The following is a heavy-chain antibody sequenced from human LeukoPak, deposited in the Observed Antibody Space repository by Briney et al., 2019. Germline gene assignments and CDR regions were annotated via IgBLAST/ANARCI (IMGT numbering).Heavy chain of an antibody. CDR1: GGSISSYY. Sequence: SETLSLTCTVSGGSISSYYWSWIRQPAGKGLEWIGRIYTSGSTNYNPSLKSRVTMSVDTSKNQFSLKLSSVTAADTAVYYCARDAPYSNLYYFDYWGQGTLVTVSS. D-gene: IGHD4-11*01. CDR2: IYTSGST. V-gene: IGHV4-4*07. CDR3: ARDAPYSNLYYFDY. J-gene: IGHJ4*02.